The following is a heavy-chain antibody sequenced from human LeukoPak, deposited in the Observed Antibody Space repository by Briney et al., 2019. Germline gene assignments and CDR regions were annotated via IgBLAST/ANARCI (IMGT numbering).Heavy chain of an antibody. Sequence: GGSLRLSCAAPGFTFDDYGIYWVRQGPGKGLEWVSLISGDGGSIYYADSVKGRFTISRDNSKNSLYLQMNSLRTEDTALYYCAKEDYSSSWYALDYWGQGTLVTVSS. D-gene: IGHD6-13*01. J-gene: IGHJ4*02. CDR1: GFTFDDYG. V-gene: IGHV3-43*02. CDR3: AKEDYSSSWYALDY. CDR2: ISGDGGSI.